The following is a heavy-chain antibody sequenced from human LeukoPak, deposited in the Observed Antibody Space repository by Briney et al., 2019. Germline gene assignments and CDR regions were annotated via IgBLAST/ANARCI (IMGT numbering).Heavy chain of an antibody. J-gene: IGHJ4*02. V-gene: IGHV1-18*01. Sequence: ASVKVSCKASGYTFTSYGISWVRQAPGQGLQWMGWISAYNGNTNYAQKLQGRVTMTTDTSTSTAYMELRSLRSDDTAVYYCASDGMTAVVNAGYYFDYWGQGTLVTVSS. CDR2: ISAYNGNT. CDR3: ASDGMTAVVNAGYYFDY. CDR1: GYTFTSYG. D-gene: IGHD4-23*01.